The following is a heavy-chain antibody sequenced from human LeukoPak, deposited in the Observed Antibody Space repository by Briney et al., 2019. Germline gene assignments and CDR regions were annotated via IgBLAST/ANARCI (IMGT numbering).Heavy chain of an antibody. J-gene: IGHJ4*02. V-gene: IGHV4-39*07. D-gene: IGHD2-15*01. CDR1: GGSISSNNYY. Sequence: SETLSLTCTFSGGSISSNNYYWGWIPPSPQKGLGGVGRMYFYGGTYYNPSLKSRVTISVDTSKNQFSQKLSSVTAADTAVYYCARLILGYCSGGSCYSVYYFDYWGQGTLVTVSS. CDR3: ARLILGYCSGGSCYSVYYFDY. CDR2: MYFYGGT.